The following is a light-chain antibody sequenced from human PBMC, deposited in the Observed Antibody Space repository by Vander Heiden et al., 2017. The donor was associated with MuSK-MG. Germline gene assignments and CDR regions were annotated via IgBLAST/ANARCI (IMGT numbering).Light chain of an antibody. Sequence: QSALTQPPSVSGSPGQSVTISCTGTSSDVGAYNYVSWYQHPPGNAPSLLIYEATKRPAGVPDRFSGSKSGDTASLTVSGRQDEEEADYYCSAYAGSNNLLFGGGTKLTVL. V-gene: IGLV2-8*01. CDR2: EAT. CDR3: SAYAGSNNLL. J-gene: IGLJ2*01. CDR1: SSDVGAYNY.